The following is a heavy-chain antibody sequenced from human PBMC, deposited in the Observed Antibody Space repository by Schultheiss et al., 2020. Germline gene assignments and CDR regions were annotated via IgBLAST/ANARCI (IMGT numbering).Heavy chain of an antibody. V-gene: IGHV4-59*06. Sequence: SETLSLTCTVSGGSISSYYWSWIRQPPGKGLEWIGYIYYSGSTYYNPSLKSRVTISVDTSKNQFSLKLSSVTAADTAVYYCARVCGYGCSGGSRNWFDPWGQGTLVTVSS. CDR1: GGSISSYY. D-gene: IGHD2-15*01. CDR3: ARVCGYGCSGGSRNWFDP. J-gene: IGHJ5*02. CDR2: IYYSGST.